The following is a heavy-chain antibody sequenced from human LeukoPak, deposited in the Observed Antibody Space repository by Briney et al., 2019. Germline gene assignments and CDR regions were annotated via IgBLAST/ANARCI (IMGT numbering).Heavy chain of an antibody. CDR3: ARGGTTVTPGLLWFDP. J-gene: IGHJ5*02. CDR1: GGSISTYY. Sequence: SETLSLTCTVSGGSISTYYWNWIRQSPGKGLEWIGNIYYSGSTKYNPSLKSRVTISVDTSKNQFSLKLSSVTAADTAVYYCARGGTTVTPGLLWFDPWGQGTLVTVSS. D-gene: IGHD4-17*01. V-gene: IGHV4-59*01. CDR2: IYYSGST.